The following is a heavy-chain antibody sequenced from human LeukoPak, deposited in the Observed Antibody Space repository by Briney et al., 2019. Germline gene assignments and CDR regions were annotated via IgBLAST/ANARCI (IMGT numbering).Heavy chain of an antibody. V-gene: IGHV3-30*02. D-gene: IGHD2-21*01. Sequence: EGSLRLSCAASGFTFSSYGKHWVRQAPGKGLEGMAFIRYDGSNKSYSDSVRGRFTISRANSKNTLYLQMNSLRVEEAAVYYCAPRVVVIAAPFDYWGQGTLVTVSS. CDR3: APRVVVIAAPFDY. J-gene: IGHJ4*02. CDR2: IRYDGSNK. CDR1: GFTFSSYG.